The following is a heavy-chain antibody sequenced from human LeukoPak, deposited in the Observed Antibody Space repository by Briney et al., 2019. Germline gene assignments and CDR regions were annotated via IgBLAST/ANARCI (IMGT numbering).Heavy chain of an antibody. V-gene: IGHV3-7*01. CDR1: GFNFSSYW. J-gene: IGHJ4*02. CDR3: AREYSSSSCGY. D-gene: IGHD6-6*01. CDR2: IKQDGSEK. Sequence: PGGSLRLSCAASGFNFSSYWMSWVRQAPGKGLEWVANIKQDGSEKYYVDSVKGRFTISRDNAKNSLYLQMNSLRAEDTAAYYCAREYSSSSCGYWGQGTLVTVSS.